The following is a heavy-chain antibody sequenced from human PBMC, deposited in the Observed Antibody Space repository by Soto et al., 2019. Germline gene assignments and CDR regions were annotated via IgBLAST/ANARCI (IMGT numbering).Heavy chain of an antibody. Sequence: GGSLRLSCAASGFTFSSYAMHWVRQAPGKGLEWVAVISYDGSNKYYADSVKGRFTISRDNSKNTLYLQMNSLRAEDTAVYYCARGATAAGTLAMDVWGQGTTGTVS. J-gene: IGHJ6*02. CDR3: ARGATAAGTLAMDV. D-gene: IGHD6-13*01. V-gene: IGHV3-30-3*01. CDR2: ISYDGSNK. CDR1: GFTFSSYA.